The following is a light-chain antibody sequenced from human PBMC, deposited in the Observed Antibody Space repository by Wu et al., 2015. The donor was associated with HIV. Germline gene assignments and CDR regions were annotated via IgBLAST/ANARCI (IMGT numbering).Light chain of an antibody. V-gene: IGKV3-15*01. CDR3: QQYNNWPSLT. CDR2: GAS. Sequence: EIVLTQSPGTLSLSPGERATLSCRASQSVSSNLAWYQQKPGQAPRLLIYGASTRATGIPARFSGSGSGTEFTLTISSMQSEDFAVYYCQQYNNWPSLTFGGGTKVEIK. J-gene: IGKJ4*01. CDR1: QSVSSN.